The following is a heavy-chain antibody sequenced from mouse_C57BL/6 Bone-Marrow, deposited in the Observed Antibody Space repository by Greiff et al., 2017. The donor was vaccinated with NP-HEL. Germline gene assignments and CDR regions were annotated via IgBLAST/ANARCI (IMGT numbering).Heavy chain of an antibody. V-gene: IGHV14-4*01. Sequence: EVQLQQSGAELVRPGASVKLSCTASGFNIQDDYMHWVKQRPEQGLEWIGWIDPETGDTEYASQFQGKATITADTSSNTAYLQLSSLTSEDTACYYCTTGIKDYWGQGTTLTVSS. CDR2: IDPETGDT. D-gene: IGHD2-4*01. J-gene: IGHJ2*01. CDR3: TTGIKDY. CDR1: GFNIQDDY.